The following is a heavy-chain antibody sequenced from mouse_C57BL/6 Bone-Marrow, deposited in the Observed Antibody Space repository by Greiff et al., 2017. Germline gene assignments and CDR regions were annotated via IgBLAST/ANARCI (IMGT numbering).Heavy chain of an antibody. CDR3: ARVGGLRRDFDY. J-gene: IGHJ2*01. D-gene: IGHD2-4*01. CDR2: IYPGGGYT. V-gene: IGHV1-63*01. Sequence: QVQLQQSGAELVRPGTSVKMSCKASGYTFTNYWIGWAKQRPGLGLEWIGDIYPGGGYTNYNEKFKGKATLTADKSSSTAYMQFSSLTSEDSAIYYCARVGGLRRDFDYWGQGTTLTVSS. CDR1: GYTFTNYW.